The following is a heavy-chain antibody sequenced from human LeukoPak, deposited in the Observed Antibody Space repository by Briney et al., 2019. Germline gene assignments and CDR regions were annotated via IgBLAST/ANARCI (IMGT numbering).Heavy chain of an antibody. CDR1: GFTFSSYA. D-gene: IGHD3-3*01. CDR3: ARGPLSTYYDFWSGYYAY. J-gene: IGHJ4*02. V-gene: IGHV3-64*01. CDR2: ISSNGGST. Sequence: GGSLRLSCAASGFTFSSYAMHWVRQAPGKGLEYVSAISSNGGSTYYANSVKGRFTISRDNSKNTLYLQMGSLRAEDMAVYYCARGPLSTYYDFWSGYYAYWGQGTLVTVSS.